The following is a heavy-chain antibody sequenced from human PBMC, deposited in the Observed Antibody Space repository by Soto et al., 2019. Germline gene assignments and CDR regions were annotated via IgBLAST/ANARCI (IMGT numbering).Heavy chain of an antibody. D-gene: IGHD1-26*01. CDR3: VRDGGATLDY. Sequence: SETVSLTCDVSGYSMKTGYYWGWIRQPPGKGLEWIGSMYHSGRTYNNPSLKSRVTISIDTSKNQLSLRLSSVTAADTALYYCVRDGGATLDYWGQGTRVTVSS. J-gene: IGHJ4*02. CDR1: GYSMKTGYY. V-gene: IGHV4-38-2*02. CDR2: MYHSGRT.